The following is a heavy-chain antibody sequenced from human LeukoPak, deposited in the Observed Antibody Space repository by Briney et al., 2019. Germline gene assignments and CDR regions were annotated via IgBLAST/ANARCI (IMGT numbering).Heavy chain of an antibody. CDR3: ARDRGGSGVAYGMDV. J-gene: IGHJ6*02. Sequence: GASVKVSCKASGYTFTSYYMHWVRQAPGQGLEWMGIINPSGGSTSYAQKFQGRVTMTRDTSTSTVYMELSSLRSEDTAVYYCARDRGGSGVAYGMDVWGQGTTVTVSS. D-gene: IGHD2-15*01. CDR2: INPSGGST. CDR1: GYTFTSYY. V-gene: IGHV1-46*01.